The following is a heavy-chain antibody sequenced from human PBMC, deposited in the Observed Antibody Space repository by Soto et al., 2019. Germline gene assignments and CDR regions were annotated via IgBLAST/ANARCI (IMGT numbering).Heavy chain of an antibody. Sequence: EVHLLESGGGLVQPGGSLRLSCEASGFTFSSYAMNWVRQAPGKGLEWVAGINGGGDNTYYADSVKGRFTISRDNSKNTLFLQMDSLTTEDTALYYCANRPGDYLPFCFEYWGQGTLVTVSS. V-gene: IGHV3-23*01. J-gene: IGHJ4*02. D-gene: IGHD4-17*01. CDR2: INGGGDNT. CDR3: ANRPGDYLPFCFEY. CDR1: GFTFSSYA.